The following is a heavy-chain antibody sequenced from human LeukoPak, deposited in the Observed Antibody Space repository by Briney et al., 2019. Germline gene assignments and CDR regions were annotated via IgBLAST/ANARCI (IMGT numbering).Heavy chain of an antibody. J-gene: IGHJ4*02. Sequence: PGGSLRLSCAASGFTVDSNCLSWVRQAPGKGLEWVSAISGSGGSTYYADSVKGRFTISRDNSKNTLYLQMNSLRAEDTAVYYCAKEGGSSWYDYRGQGTLVTVSS. V-gene: IGHV3-23*01. D-gene: IGHD6-13*01. CDR3: AKEGGSSWYDY. CDR1: GFTVDSNC. CDR2: ISGSGGST.